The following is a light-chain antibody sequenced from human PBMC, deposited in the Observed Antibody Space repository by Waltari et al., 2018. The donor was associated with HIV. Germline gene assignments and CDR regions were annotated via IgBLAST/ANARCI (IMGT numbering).Light chain of an antibody. V-gene: IGLV1-40*01. J-gene: IGLJ2*01. CDR2: GNK. Sequence: QSVLTQPPSVSGAPGQRVTISCTGSRYNIGADSDVPWYQQIPGKAPKPLTSGNKNRPSGVPDRFSASKSGTSASLAITGLQPEDEADYFCQSYDSTLNAAVVFGGGTKLTVL. CDR1: RYNIGADSD. CDR3: QSYDSTLNAAVV.